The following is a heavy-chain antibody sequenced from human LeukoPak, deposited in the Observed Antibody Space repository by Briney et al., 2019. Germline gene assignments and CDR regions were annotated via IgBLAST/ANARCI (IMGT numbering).Heavy chain of an antibody. J-gene: IGHJ6*03. V-gene: IGHV4-34*01. CDR2: ISHRGSS. D-gene: IGHD2-8*02. CDR3: ARTRRYCTGGVCPSNRLPNYYYYYMDV. Sequence: AETLSLTCAVYGGSFSGYYWSWIRQPPGKGLEWIGEISHRGSSNYNPYLKRRVTISVDTPKNQFSLKLSSVTATDTAVYYCARTRRYCTGGVCPSNRLPNYYYYYMDVWGKGTTVTVSS. CDR1: GGSFSGYY.